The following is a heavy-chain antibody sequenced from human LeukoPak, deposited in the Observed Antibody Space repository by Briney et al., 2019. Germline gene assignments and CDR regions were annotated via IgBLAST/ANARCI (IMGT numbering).Heavy chain of an antibody. V-gene: IGHV3-23*01. CDR1: GFTFRSYG. D-gene: IGHD1-14*01. CDR3: ATSPDIETSGTLYYLDY. Sequence: PGRSLRLSWGGSGFTFRSYGMGWVRQVPGKGLEWVSSISGCGSYTYNADSVQGRFTISRDNSKNTLYLQMNNLRAEDAPIYYCATSPDIETSGTLYYLDYWGQGTLVTVSS. J-gene: IGHJ4*02. CDR2: ISGCGSYT.